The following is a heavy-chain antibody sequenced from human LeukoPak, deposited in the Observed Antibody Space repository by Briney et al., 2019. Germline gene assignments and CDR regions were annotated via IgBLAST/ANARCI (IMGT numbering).Heavy chain of an antibody. J-gene: IGHJ4*02. D-gene: IGHD3-10*01. V-gene: IGHV3-23*01. CDR2: IRGSGDVT. CDR3: AKVRFGESGDY. Sequence: GGSLRLSCAASGFTVSVYAMTWVRQAPGKGLEWVSAIRGSGDVTFYADSVKGRFTISRDNSKNTLYLQMNSLRAEDPAVYYCAKVRFGESGDYWGQGTLVTVSS. CDR1: GFTVSVYA.